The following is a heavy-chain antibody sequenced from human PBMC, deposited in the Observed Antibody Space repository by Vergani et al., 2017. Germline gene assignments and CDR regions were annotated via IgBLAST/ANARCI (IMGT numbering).Heavy chain of an antibody. J-gene: IGHJ4*02. CDR2: IYYSGST. Sequence: QVQLPESGPGLVKPSETLSLTCTVSGGSISSYYWSWIRQPPGKGLEWIGYIYYSGSTNYNPSLKSRVTISVDTSKNQFSLKLSSVTAADTAVYYCARAWRGAAAGLYWGQGTLVTVSS. V-gene: IGHV4-59*01. D-gene: IGHD6-13*01. CDR3: ARAWRGAAAGLY. CDR1: GGSISSYY.